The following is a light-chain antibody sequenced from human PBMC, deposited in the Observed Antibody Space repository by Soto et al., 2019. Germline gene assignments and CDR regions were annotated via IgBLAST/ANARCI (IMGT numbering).Light chain of an antibody. Sequence: EIVLTQSPGTLSLFPGERATLSCRASQSVSNNYLAWYQQNPGQAPRLLIYGASSRATGIPDRFSGSGSGTDFYLTIIRLEPEDFAGYYGQQYGSSPPVTFGGGTRVESK. V-gene: IGKV3-20*01. CDR2: GAS. CDR3: QQYGSSPPVT. J-gene: IGKJ4*01. CDR1: QSVSNNY.